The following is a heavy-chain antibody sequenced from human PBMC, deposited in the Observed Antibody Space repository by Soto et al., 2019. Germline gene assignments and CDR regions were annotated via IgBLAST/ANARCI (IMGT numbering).Heavy chain of an antibody. D-gene: IGHD2-2*02. J-gene: IGHJ5*02. CDR2: VNHSGEA. CDR3: TRSYRFPRSWFAP. Sequence: PPENLSVTCGVYGGSFRNYYWIWVRQPPGKGLEWIGEVNHSGEATYNPSLQSRVTISLDTSNNHFSLKMTSLTAADTALYFCTRSYRFPRSWFAPCGQGTHVTVSS. CDR1: GGSFRNYY. V-gene: IGHV4-34*01.